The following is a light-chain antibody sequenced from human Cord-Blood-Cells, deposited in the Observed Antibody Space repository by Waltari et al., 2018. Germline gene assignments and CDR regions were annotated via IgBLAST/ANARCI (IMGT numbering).Light chain of an antibody. CDR1: SSDVGGYNY. Sequence: QSALTQPASVSGSPGQSITISCTGTSSDVGGYNYVSWYQQHPGKAPKLMIYDASKRPSGFSNRFSGYKSGNTASLTISGLQAEDEADYYCSSYTSSSTNWVFGGGTKLTVL. V-gene: IGLV2-14*01. J-gene: IGLJ3*02. CDR2: DAS. CDR3: SSYTSSSTNWV.